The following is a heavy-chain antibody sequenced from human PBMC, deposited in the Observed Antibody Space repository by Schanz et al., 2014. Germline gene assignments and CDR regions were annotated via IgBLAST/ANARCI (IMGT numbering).Heavy chain of an antibody. D-gene: IGHD3-9*01. J-gene: IGHJ4*02. CDR1: GFSFNNYG. Sequence: VQLVESGGSVVQPGRSLRLSCAASGFSFNNYGLNWVRQAPGKGLEWVAAISYDGSNSYYADSVKGRFTISRDNAKSSLYLQMNSLRDEDTALYYCMSRSFDWLFSPRDYWGQGTLVVVSA. CDR3: MSRSFDWLFSPRDY. V-gene: IGHV3-30*03. CDR2: ISYDGSNS.